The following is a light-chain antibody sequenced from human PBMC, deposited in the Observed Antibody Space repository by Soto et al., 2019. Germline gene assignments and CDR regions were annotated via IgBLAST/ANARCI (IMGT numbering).Light chain of an antibody. V-gene: IGLV2-14*01. Sequence: QSVLTQPASVSGSPGHSITISCTGTSSDIGGYNYVSWYQQHPGKAPKLMIYDVNNRPSGVSNRFSGSKSGNTASLTISGLQAEDEADYYCSSYTSSSTRVFGTGTKVTLL. CDR2: DVN. CDR3: SSYTSSSTRV. J-gene: IGLJ1*01. CDR1: SSDIGGYNY.